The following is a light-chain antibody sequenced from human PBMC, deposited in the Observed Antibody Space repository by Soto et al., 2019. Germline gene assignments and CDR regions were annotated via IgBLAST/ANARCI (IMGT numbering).Light chain of an antibody. Sequence: QSVLTQPPSVSGTPGLRVTISCSGGSSNIGRDTVNWYQQLPGTAPKLLMFNDDQRPSGVPDRFSGSRSGTSASLAISGLQSDDEADYYCQSYDTGLTGHVLFGGGTKLTVL. CDR3: QSYDTGLTGHVL. J-gene: IGLJ2*01. CDR2: NDD. CDR1: SSNIGRDT. V-gene: IGLV1-44*01.